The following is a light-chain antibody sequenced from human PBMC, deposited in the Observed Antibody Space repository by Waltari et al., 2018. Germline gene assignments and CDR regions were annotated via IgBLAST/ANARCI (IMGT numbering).Light chain of an antibody. CDR2: DVI. Sequence: QSALTLPASVSGTPAQTTTISCTGPSSGAGGCSSGSWYQQHPGKAPKLMIYDVINRPSGVSNRFSGSKSGNTASLTISGLQAEDEADYYCSSYTSSSTPCVFGGGTKLTVL. V-gene: IGLV2-14*03. CDR3: SSYTSSSTPCV. CDR1: SSGAGGCSS. J-gene: IGLJ2*01.